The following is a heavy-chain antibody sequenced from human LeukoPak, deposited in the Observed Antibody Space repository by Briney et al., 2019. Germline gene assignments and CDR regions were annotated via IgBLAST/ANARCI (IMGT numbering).Heavy chain of an antibody. V-gene: IGHV4-34*01. J-gene: IGHJ4*02. CDR3: ARGPPTAAGLYFDY. CDR2: INHSGGT. CDR1: GGTFSGYY. Sequence: SETVSLTCAVYGGTFSGYYWSWIRQPPGKGLEWIGEINHSGGTDYNPSLKSRVTISVDTSKNQFSLKLSSVTAADTAVYYCARGPPTAAGLYFDYWGQGTLVTVSS. D-gene: IGHD6-13*01.